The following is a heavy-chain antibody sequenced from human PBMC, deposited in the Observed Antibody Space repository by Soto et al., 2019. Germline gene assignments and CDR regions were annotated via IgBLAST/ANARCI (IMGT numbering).Heavy chain of an antibody. CDR2: ISSSSSYI. V-gene: IGHV3-21*01. D-gene: IGHD3-9*01. J-gene: IGHJ6*02. CDR1: GFTFSNYV. CDR3: ARDGADILTGYYYYYGMDV. Sequence: GGSLRLSCTASGFTFSNYVMNWDRQAPGKGLEWVSSISSSSSYIYYADSVKGRFTISRDNAKNSLYLQMNSLRAEDTAVYYCARDGADILTGYYYYYGMDVWGQGTTVTVSS.